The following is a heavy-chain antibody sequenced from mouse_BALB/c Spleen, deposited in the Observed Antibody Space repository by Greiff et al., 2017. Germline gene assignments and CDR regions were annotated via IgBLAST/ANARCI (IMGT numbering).Heavy chain of an antibody. J-gene: IGHJ4*01. D-gene: IGHD3-2*01. CDR1: GFTFSSFG. CDR2: ISSGSSTI. Sequence: EVKVEESGGGLVQPGGSRKLSCAASGFTFSSFGMHWVRQAPEKGLEWVAYISSGSSTIYYADTVKGRFTISRDNPKNTLFLQMTSLRSEDTAMYYCARKFRGDSSGSLMDYWGQGTSVTVSS. CDR3: ARKFRGDSSGSLMDY. V-gene: IGHV5-17*02.